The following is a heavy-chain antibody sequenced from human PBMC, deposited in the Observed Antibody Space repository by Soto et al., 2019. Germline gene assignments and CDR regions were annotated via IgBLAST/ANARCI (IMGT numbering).Heavy chain of an antibody. Sequence: PSETLSLTCTVSGGSINTFYWSWVRQPAGKGLEWIGRIFSSGSTSFNPSLESRVAMSVDTSKNQFSLKLSSVTAADTAVYYCARLILAFTEHFDYWGQGTLVTASS. D-gene: IGHD2-15*01. V-gene: IGHV4-4*07. CDR3: ARLILAFTEHFDY. CDR2: IFSSGST. J-gene: IGHJ4*02. CDR1: GGSINTFY.